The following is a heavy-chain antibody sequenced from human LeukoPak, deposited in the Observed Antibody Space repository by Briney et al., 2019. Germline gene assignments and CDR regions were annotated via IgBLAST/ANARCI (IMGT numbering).Heavy chain of an antibody. CDR1: GFTFSSYA. J-gene: IGHJ4*02. D-gene: IGHD3-22*01. V-gene: IGHV3-30*04. CDR3: ARDLRSSGYYAFDY. Sequence: GGSLRLSCAASGFTFSSYAMHWVRQAPGKGLEWVAVISYDGSNKYYADSVKGRFTISRDNAKNSLYLQMNSLRAEDTAVYYCARDLRSSGYYAFDYWGQGTLVTVSS. CDR2: ISYDGSNK.